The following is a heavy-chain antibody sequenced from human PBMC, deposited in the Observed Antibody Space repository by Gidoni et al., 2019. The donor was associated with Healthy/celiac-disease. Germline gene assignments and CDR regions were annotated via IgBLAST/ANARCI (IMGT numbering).Heavy chain of an antibody. V-gene: IGHV3-30-3*01. CDR2: ISYVESNK. J-gene: IGHJ4*02. CDR1: GFTFSTSA. CDR3: AREPPDAITVFGVAMGNFDY. D-gene: IGHD3-3*01. Sequence: QVQLVESGGGVVQPGRSLSLSCAASGFTFSTSAMHWVRQAPGKGLEWVAVISYVESNKYYADSVKGRFTISRDNSKNTLYLQMNSLRAEDTAVYYCAREPPDAITVFGVAMGNFDYWGQGTLVTVSS.